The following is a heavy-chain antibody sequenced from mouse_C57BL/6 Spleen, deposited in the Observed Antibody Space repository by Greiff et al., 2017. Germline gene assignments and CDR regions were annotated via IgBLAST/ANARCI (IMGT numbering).Heavy chain of an antibody. CDR1: GYTFTSYW. J-gene: IGHJ1*03. D-gene: IGHD3-3*01. V-gene: IGHV1-61*01. Sequence: VQLQQPGAELVRPGSSVKLSCKASGYTFTSYWMDWVKQRPGQGLEWIGNIYPSDSETHYNQKFKDKATLTVDKSSSTAYMQLSSLTSEDSAVYYCARSGLGWYFDVWGTGTTVTVSS. CDR2: IYPSDSET. CDR3: ARSGLGWYFDV.